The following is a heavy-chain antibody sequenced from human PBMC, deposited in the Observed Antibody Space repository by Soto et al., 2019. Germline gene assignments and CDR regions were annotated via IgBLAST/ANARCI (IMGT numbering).Heavy chain of an antibody. V-gene: IGHV4-30-4*01. Sequence: SETLCLTCTVSGGSIISGDYYWSWIRQPPGKGLEWIVYIYYSGSTYYNPSLKSRVTISVDTSKNQFSLKLSSVTAADTAVYYCARGARGGSGNYYGMDVWGQGTTVTVSS. CDR1: GGSIISGDYY. D-gene: IGHD3-10*01. J-gene: IGHJ6*02. CDR2: IYYSGST. CDR3: ARGARGGSGNYYGMDV.